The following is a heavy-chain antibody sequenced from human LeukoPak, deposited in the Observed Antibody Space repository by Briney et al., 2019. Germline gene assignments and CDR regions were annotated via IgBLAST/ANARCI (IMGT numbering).Heavy chain of an antibody. D-gene: IGHD4-23*01. CDR3: AKDTPGNYGGWAY. CDR2: MSYDGANE. V-gene: IGHV3-30*18. CDR1: GFTFRTYL. Sequence: GSLRLSCVASGFTFRTYLLNLFRPAPGKGLEWVALMSYDGANEYYADSVKGRFTVSRDTSKNTLYLHMNSLRAEDTALYFCAKDTPGNYGGWAYWGQGTLVTVSS. J-gene: IGHJ4*02.